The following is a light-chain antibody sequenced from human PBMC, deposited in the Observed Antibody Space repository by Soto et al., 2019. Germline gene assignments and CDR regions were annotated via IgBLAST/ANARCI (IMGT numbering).Light chain of an antibody. CDR1: SNDIGAYNY. CDR3: SSYAGRETGV. Sequence: LTQPPSASGSPGQSVTISCTGASNDIGAYNYVSWYQQYPGKAPKLIIYEVFRRPSGVPDRFSGSKSGNTASLTVSGLQPEDEADYYCSSYAGRETGVFGTGTKVTVL. CDR2: EVF. V-gene: IGLV2-8*01. J-gene: IGLJ1*01.